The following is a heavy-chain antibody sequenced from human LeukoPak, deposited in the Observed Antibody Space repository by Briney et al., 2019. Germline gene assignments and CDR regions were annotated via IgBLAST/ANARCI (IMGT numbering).Heavy chain of an antibody. Sequence: PSETLSLTCTVSGGSISTYQWSWIRQPPGKRLEWIGCIYYSGSTNYDPSLKSRVTISVDTSKNQFSLKLSSVTAADTAVYYCARVIYDYGAFDIWGQGTMVTVSS. V-gene: IGHV4-59*12. CDR1: GGSISTYQ. D-gene: IGHD4-17*01. J-gene: IGHJ3*02. CDR2: IYYSGST. CDR3: ARVIYDYGAFDI.